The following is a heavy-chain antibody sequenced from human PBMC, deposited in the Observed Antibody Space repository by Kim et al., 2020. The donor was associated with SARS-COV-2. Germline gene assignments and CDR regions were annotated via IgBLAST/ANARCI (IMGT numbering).Heavy chain of an antibody. CDR3: ARRDYYGSGSYFPPSY. CDR2: INHSGSP. CDR1: GGSFSGYY. Sequence: SETLSLTCAVYGGSFSGYYWSWIRQPPGKGLEWIGEINHSGSPKYNPSLKSRVTISVDTSKKQFSLKQSSVTAADTALYYCARRDYYGSGSYFPPSYWGQGTLVTVSS. V-gene: IGHV4-34*01. J-gene: IGHJ4*02. D-gene: IGHD3-10*01.